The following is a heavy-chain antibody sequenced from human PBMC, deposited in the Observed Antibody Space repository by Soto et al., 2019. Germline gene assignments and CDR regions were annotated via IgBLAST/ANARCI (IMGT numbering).Heavy chain of an antibody. V-gene: IGHV3-21*01. D-gene: IGHD2-2*01. CDR1: GFAFNNYG. CDR2: ISKSDYT. J-gene: IGHJ4*02. CDR3: AREDSIIIPAVSDF. Sequence: PGGSQRLCYTVSGFAFNNYGINWVRQAPGKGLEWVSSISKSDYTYYSDSVKGRFAISRDNAKSSVSLQMNTLRVEDTAVYYCAREDSIIIPAVSDFWGQGTLVTVSS.